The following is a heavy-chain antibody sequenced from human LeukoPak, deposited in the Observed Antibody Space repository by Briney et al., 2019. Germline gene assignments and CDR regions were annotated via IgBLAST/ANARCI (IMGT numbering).Heavy chain of an antibody. Sequence: PSETLSLTCTVSGGSISSGGYYWSWIRQHPGKGLEWIGYIYYSGSTYYNPSLKSRVTISVDTSKNQFSLKLSSVTAADTAVYYCARGRTFSSSWDYYYYGMDVWGQGTTVTVSS. CDR2: IYYSGST. J-gene: IGHJ6*02. CDR1: GGSISSGGYY. CDR3: ARGRTFSSSWDYYYYGMDV. D-gene: IGHD6-13*01. V-gene: IGHV4-31*03.